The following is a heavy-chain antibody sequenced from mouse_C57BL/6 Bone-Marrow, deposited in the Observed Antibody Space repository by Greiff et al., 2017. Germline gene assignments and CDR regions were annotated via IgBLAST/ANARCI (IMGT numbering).Heavy chain of an antibody. CDR2: IDPSDSYT. CDR1: GYTFTSYW. J-gene: IGHJ2*01. Sequence: VQLQQPGAELVRPGTSVKLSCKASGYTFTSYWMHWVKQRPGQGLEWIGVIDPSDSYTNYNQKFKGKATLTVDTSASTAYMQLSSLTSEDSAVYYCAGDLAGSGFDYWGRGTTLTVSS. CDR3: AGDLAGSGFDY. D-gene: IGHD2-13*01. V-gene: IGHV1-59*01.